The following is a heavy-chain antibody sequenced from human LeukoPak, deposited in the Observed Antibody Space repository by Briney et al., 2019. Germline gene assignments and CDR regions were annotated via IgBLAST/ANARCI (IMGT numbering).Heavy chain of an antibody. V-gene: IGHV4-59*01. CDR2: IYYSEST. Sequence: SETLSLTCTVSGGSISSYYWSWIRHPPGKGLEGIGYIYYSESTNYNPSLKSRVTISVDTSKNQFSLKLSSVTAADTAVYYCARNFGRFGNYYGMDVWGQGTTVTVSS. CDR3: ARNFGRFGNYYGMDV. D-gene: IGHD3-10*01. CDR1: GGSISSYY. J-gene: IGHJ6*02.